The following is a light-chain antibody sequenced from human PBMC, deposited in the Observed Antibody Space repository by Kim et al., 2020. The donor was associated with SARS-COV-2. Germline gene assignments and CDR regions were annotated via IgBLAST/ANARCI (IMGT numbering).Light chain of an antibody. CDR2: DVN. J-gene: IGLJ2*01. Sequence: GQSFIISCTRTSSDVGDYNFVSWYQQHPGKVPKLMIYDVNKRPSEVSNRFSGSKSGNTASLTISGLQADDEADYYCSSYSDSDTLVFGGGTRLTVL. CDR3: SSYSDSDTLV. CDR1: SSDVGDYNF. V-gene: IGLV2-14*03.